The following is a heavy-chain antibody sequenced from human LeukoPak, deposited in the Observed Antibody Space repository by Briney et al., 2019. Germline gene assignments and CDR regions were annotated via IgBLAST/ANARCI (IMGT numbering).Heavy chain of an antibody. Sequence: RASVKVSCKVSGYTLTELSIHWARQVPGKGLEWMGGFAPEDGETVYPQKFQGRVTMTEDTSTDTAYMELSSLRSDDTAVYYCTTGRHTSFDYWGQGTLVTVSS. V-gene: IGHV1-24*01. CDR3: TTGRHTSFDY. J-gene: IGHJ4*02. CDR2: FAPEDGET. CDR1: GYTLTELS.